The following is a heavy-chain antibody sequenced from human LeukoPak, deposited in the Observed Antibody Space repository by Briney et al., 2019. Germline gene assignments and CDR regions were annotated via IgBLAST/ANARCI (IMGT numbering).Heavy chain of an antibody. D-gene: IGHD5/OR15-5a*01. Sequence: GSLRLSCAASGFIVSSTYMSWVRQAPGKGLEWIGYIYYSGSTNYNPSLKSRVTISVDTSKNQFSLKLSSVTAADTAVYYCARVYHYFDYWGQGTLVTVSS. CDR2: IYYSGST. V-gene: IGHV4-59*02. J-gene: IGHJ4*02. CDR3: ARVYHYFDY. CDR1: GFIVSSTY.